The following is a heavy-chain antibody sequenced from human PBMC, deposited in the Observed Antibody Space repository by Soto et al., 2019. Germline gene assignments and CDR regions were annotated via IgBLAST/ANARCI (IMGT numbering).Heavy chain of an antibody. V-gene: IGHV1-3*01. CDR3: ARGKGYNWNHGWFDP. J-gene: IGHJ5*02. CDR1: GYTFTNYA. Sequence: ASVKVSCKASGYTFTNYAMHWVRQAPGQRLEWMGWINPGNGNTTYSQRFQDRVTITRDTSASTAYMELSSLRSEDTAMYYCARGKGYNWNHGWFDPWGQGTLVTV. D-gene: IGHD1-20*01. CDR2: INPGNGNT.